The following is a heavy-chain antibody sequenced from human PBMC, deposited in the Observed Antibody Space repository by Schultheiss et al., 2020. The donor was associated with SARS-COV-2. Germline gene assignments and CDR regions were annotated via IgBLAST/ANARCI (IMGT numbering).Heavy chain of an antibody. Sequence: GGSLRLSCAASGFTFSSYAMSWVRQAPGKGLVWVSRINSDGSSTMYADSVMGRFTISRDNAENTLYLQMNSLRAEDTAVYYCTTRWSGSGSYSHWGQGTLVTVSS. J-gene: IGHJ4*02. V-gene: IGHV3-74*03. CDR2: INSDGSST. D-gene: IGHD3-10*01. CDR3: TTRWSGSGSYSH. CDR1: GFTFSSYA.